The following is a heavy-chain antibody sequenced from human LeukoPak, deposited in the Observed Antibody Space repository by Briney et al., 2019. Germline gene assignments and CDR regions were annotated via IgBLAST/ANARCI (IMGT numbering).Heavy chain of an antibody. CDR1: GGSISSGSYY. V-gene: IGHV4-61*02. J-gene: IGHJ6*04. D-gene: IGHD3-3*01. Sequence: KPSETLSLTCTVSGGSISSGSYYWSWIRQPAGKGLEWIGRIYTSGSTNYNPSLKSRVTISVDTSKNQFSLKLSSVTAADTAVYYCAKSFGFWDPGPNVWGKGTTVTVSS. CDR3: AKSFGFWDPGPNV. CDR2: IYTSGST.